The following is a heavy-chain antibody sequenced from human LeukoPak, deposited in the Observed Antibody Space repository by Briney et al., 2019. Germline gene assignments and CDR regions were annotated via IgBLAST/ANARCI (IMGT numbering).Heavy chain of an antibody. CDR3: ARDFGMGFLDV. CDR2: ISSSSSTI. V-gene: IGHV3-48*01. CDR1: GFTFSSYS. Sequence: GGSLRLSCAASGFTFSSYSMNWVRQAPGKGLEWVSYISSSSSTIYYADSVKGRFTISRDNSKNTLYLQMNSLRAEDTAVYYCARDFGMGFLDVWGKGTTVTVSS. J-gene: IGHJ6*04. D-gene: IGHD3-3*01.